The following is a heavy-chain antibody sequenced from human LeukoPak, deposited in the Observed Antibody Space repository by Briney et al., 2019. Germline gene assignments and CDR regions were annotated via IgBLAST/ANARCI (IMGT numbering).Heavy chain of an antibody. J-gene: IGHJ4*02. CDR2: TYYKSKWYN. CDR3: AKGDGGNFDY. V-gene: IGHV6-1*01. Sequence: KSSQTLSLTCAISGDSVSSNSAAWNWIRQSPSRGLEWLGRTYYKSKWYNNYAVSVKSRITIKADTSKNQFSLQLNSVTPEDTAVYYCAKGDGGNFDYWGQGTLVTVSS. D-gene: IGHD4-23*01. CDR1: GDSVSSNSAA.